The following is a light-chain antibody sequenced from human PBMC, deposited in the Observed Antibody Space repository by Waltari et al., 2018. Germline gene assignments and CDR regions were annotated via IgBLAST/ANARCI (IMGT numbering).Light chain of an antibody. CDR2: EGS. Sequence: QSALTQPASVSGSPGQPITISCTGTSSDVGTYNLVSWYQQHPGKAPKLMIYEGSKRPSGVSNRFSGSKSGHTAFLTISGLQAEDEADYSCCSYAGSSTWVFGGGTKLTVL. V-gene: IGLV2-23*01. J-gene: IGLJ3*02. CDR1: SSDVGTYNL. CDR3: CSYAGSSTWV.